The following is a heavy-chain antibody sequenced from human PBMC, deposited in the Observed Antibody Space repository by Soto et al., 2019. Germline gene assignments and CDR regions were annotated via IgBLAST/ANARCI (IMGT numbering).Heavy chain of an antibody. Sequence: PSETLSLTCTVSGGSISSGGYYWSWIRQHPGKGLEWIGYIYYSGSTYYNPSLKSRVTISVDTSKNQFSLKLSSVTAADTAVYYCARGYGDYDFWSGYLDYYMDVWGKGTTVTVSS. V-gene: IGHV4-31*03. J-gene: IGHJ6*03. CDR2: IYYSGST. CDR1: GGSISSGGYY. D-gene: IGHD3-3*01. CDR3: ARGYGDYDFWSGYLDYYMDV.